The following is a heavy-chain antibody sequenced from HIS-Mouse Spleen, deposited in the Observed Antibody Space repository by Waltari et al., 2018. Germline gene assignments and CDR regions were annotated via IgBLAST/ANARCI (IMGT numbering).Heavy chain of an antibody. J-gene: IGHJ2*01. Sequence: QLQLQESGPGLVKPSETLSLTCTVSGGSISSSSYYWGWIRQPPGKGLEWIGRIKYSGSTSSNPSLKSRVTIAVDTSKNQFSLKLSSVTAADTAVYYCAREIPYSSSWYDWYFDLWGRGTLVTVSS. D-gene: IGHD6-13*01. CDR2: IKYSGST. V-gene: IGHV4-39*07. CDR1: GGSISSSSYY. CDR3: AREIPYSSSWYDWYFDL.